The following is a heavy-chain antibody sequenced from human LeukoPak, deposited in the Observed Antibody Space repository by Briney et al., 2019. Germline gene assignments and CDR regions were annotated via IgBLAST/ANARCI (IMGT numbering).Heavy chain of an antibody. CDR2: INPKRGGT. Sequence: GASVTVSCKASGYTFTDYYMHWVRQAPGQGLEWMAWINPKRGGTNYAQKFQGRVTMTGDTSISTAYMELSRLRSDDTAVYYCARGGRYYDSSTYYPHYYGMDVWGQGTTVTVSS. CDR3: ARGGRYYDSSTYYPHYYGMDV. D-gene: IGHD3-22*01. V-gene: IGHV1-2*02. CDR1: GYTFTDYY. J-gene: IGHJ6*02.